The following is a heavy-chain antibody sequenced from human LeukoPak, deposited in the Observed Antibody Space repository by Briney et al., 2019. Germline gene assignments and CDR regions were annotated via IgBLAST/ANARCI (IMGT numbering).Heavy chain of an antibody. CDR2: ISAYNGNT. D-gene: IGHD5-18*01. V-gene: IGHV1-18*01. CDR1: GYTFTSYG. J-gene: IGHJ3*02. CDR3: ARDGYSYGYVYYAFDI. Sequence: ASVKVSCKASGYTFTSYGISWVRQAPGQGLEWMGWISAYNGNTNYAQKLQGRVTMTTDTSTSTAYMELRSLRSDDTAVYYCARDGYSYGYVYYAFDIWGQGTMVTVSS.